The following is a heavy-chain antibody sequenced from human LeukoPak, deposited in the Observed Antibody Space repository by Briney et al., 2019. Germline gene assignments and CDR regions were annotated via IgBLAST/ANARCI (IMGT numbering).Heavy chain of an antibody. Sequence: GASVKVSCKASGGTFSSYAICWVRQAPGQGLEWMGGIIPIFGTANYAQKFQGRVTITADESTSTAYMELSSLRSESTAVYYCARDPYGDFPPNYFDYWGQGTLVTVSS. CDR1: GGTFSSYA. CDR2: IIPIFGTA. J-gene: IGHJ4*02. V-gene: IGHV1-69*13. CDR3: ARDPYGDFPPNYFDY. D-gene: IGHD4-17*01.